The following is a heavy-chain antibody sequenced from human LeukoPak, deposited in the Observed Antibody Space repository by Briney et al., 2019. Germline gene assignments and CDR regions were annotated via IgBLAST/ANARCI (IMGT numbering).Heavy chain of an antibody. D-gene: IGHD2-8*01. CDR2: INPSGGNT. V-gene: IGHV3-23*01. Sequence: GGSLRLSCAASGFTFNNYPMTWVRQAPRKGLEWVSSINPSGGNTYYADSVKGRFTISRDNSENTLYLQMNSLRAEDTALYYCAKGINGYFDYWGQGTLVTVSS. J-gene: IGHJ4*02. CDR3: AKGINGYFDY. CDR1: GFTFNNYP.